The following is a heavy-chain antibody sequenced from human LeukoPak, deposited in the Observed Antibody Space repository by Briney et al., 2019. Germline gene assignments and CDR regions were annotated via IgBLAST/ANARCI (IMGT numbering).Heavy chain of an antibody. CDR1: GYSFTSYW. D-gene: IGHD3-22*01. J-gene: IGHJ2*01. CDR2: IYPGDSDT. CDR3: ARRAYYYDSSGPTHWYFDL. Sequence: GESLKISCQGSGYSFTSYWIGWVRQLPGKGLEWMGIIYPGDSDTRYSPSFQGQVTISADKSISTAYLQWSSLKASDTAMYYCARRAYYYDSSGPTHWYFDLWGRGTLVTVSS. V-gene: IGHV5-51*01.